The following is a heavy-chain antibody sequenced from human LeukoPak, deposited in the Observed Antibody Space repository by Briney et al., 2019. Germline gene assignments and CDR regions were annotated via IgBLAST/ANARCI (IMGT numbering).Heavy chain of an antibody. CDR1: GGSISSYY. D-gene: IGHD2-2*01. CDR3: ARREGYCSSTSCPTAFDY. Sequence: SETLSLTCTVSGGSISSYYWSWIRQPPGKGLEWIGYIYYSGSTNYNPSLKSRVTISVDTSKNQFSLKLSSVTAADTAVYYCARREGYCSSTSCPTAFDYWGQGTLVTVSS. V-gene: IGHV4-59*12. J-gene: IGHJ4*02. CDR2: IYYSGST.